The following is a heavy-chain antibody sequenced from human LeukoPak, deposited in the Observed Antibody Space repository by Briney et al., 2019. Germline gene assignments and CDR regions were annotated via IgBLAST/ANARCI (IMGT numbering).Heavy chain of an antibody. Sequence: SQTLSLTCTVSGGSISSTDYYWSWIRQPPGEGLEWIGYIYYSGSTYYNPSLKSRVMILVDTSKNQFSLKLSSVTAADTAIYYCARGGYSYGFDYWGQGTLVTVSS. D-gene: IGHD5-18*01. CDR2: IYYSGST. CDR1: GGSISSTDYY. CDR3: ARGGYSYGFDY. V-gene: IGHV4-30-4*01. J-gene: IGHJ4*02.